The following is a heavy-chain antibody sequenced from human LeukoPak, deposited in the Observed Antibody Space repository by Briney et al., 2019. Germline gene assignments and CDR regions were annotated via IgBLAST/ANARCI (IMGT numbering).Heavy chain of an antibody. J-gene: IGHJ6*02. Sequence: PSETLSLTCTVSGGSISSGDYYWSWIRQPPGKGLEWIGYIYYSGRTHYNPSLTRRLTISVDTSRNQFSLKLSSVTAADTAVYYCARETYCSSTSCNGLYYYYAVDVWGQGTLVTVSS. CDR3: ARETYCSSTSCNGLYYYYAVDV. CDR1: GGSISSGDYY. V-gene: IGHV4-30-4*01. CDR2: IYYSGRT. D-gene: IGHD2-2*01.